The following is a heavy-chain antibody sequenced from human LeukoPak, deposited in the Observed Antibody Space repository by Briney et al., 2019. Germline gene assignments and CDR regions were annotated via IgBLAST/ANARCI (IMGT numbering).Heavy chain of an antibody. V-gene: IGHV3-30*02. Sequence: GGSLRLSCAASGFIFSTYGMHWVRQAPGKGLDWVAFTRYDGSQKYYAESVKGRFTISRDNAKNSLYLQMNSLRAEDTAVYYCARPLAARSYYYYYMDVWGKGTTVTVSS. D-gene: IGHD6-6*01. J-gene: IGHJ6*03. CDR3: ARPLAARSYYYYYMDV. CDR2: TRYDGSQK. CDR1: GFIFSTYG.